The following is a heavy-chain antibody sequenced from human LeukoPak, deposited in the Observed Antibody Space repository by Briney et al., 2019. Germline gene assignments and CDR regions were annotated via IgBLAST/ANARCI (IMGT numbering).Heavy chain of an antibody. CDR1: GGSISSRSYY. D-gene: IGHD3/OR15-3a*01. CDR2: IYYSEST. Sequence: SETLSLTCTVSGGSISSRSYYWGWIRQPPGNGLKWIGSIYYSESTYYNPSLQSRVIISVDTSKNHFSLKLSSVTAADTAMYYCARARYHTEMTYCRTVYYFDYWGQGTLVTVSS. CDR3: ARARYHTEMTYCRTVYYFDY. V-gene: IGHV4-39*02. J-gene: IGHJ4*02.